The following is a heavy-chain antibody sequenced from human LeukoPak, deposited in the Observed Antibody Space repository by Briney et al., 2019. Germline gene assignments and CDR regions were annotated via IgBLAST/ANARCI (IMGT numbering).Heavy chain of an antibody. D-gene: IGHD3-10*01. J-gene: IGHJ3*02. CDR2: INHSGST. CDR1: GGSFSGYY. Sequence: SETLSLTCAVYGGSFSGYYWSWIRQPPGKGLEWIGEINHSGSTNYNPSLKSRVTISVDTSKNQFSLKLSSVTAADTAVYYCARLMVRGAPASAFDIWGQGTMVTVSS. V-gene: IGHV4-34*01. CDR3: ARLMVRGAPASAFDI.